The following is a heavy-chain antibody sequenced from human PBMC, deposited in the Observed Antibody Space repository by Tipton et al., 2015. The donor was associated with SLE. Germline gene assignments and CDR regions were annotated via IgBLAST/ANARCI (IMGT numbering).Heavy chain of an antibody. CDR2: ISVYNGNT. J-gene: IGHJ4*02. CDR1: GYTFASYG. CDR3: ARVIPIYYDSSGFDY. D-gene: IGHD3-22*01. Sequence: QLVQSGVEVKKPGASVKVSCKASGYTFASYGISWVRQAPGQGLEWMGWISVYNGNTNYAQKLQGRVTMTTDTSTSTAYMELRSLRSDDTAVYYCARVIPIYYDSSGFDYWGQGTLVTVSS. V-gene: IGHV1-18*01.